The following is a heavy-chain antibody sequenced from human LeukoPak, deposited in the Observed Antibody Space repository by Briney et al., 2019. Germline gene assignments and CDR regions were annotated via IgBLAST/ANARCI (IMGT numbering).Heavy chain of an antibody. Sequence: GGSLRLSCAASGFTFDDYAMHWVRQAPGKGLEWVSLISGDGGSTYYADSVKGRFTISRDNSKNSLYLQMNSLRTEDTALYYWAKGYGGYGDWFDPWGQGTLVTVSS. D-gene: IGHD5-12*01. V-gene: IGHV3-43*02. CDR1: GFTFDDYA. J-gene: IGHJ5*02. CDR3: AKGYGGYGDWFDP. CDR2: ISGDGGST.